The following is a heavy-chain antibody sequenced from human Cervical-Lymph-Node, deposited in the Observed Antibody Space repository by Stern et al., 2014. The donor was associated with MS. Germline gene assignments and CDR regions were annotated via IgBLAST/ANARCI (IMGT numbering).Heavy chain of an antibody. V-gene: IGHV3-11*06. Sequence: QVQLVQSGGGLVKPGGSLRLSCVASGLTFSDYYMTRIRQAPGKGLEWLSYISSGSSYTNYADSVKGRFTISRDNAKNSLYLQMNSLRADDTAVYYCASHHYYDSSAGLDYWGQGTLVTVSS. CDR1: GLTFSDYY. CDR2: ISSGSSYT. D-gene: IGHD3-22*01. CDR3: ASHHYYDSSAGLDY. J-gene: IGHJ4*02.